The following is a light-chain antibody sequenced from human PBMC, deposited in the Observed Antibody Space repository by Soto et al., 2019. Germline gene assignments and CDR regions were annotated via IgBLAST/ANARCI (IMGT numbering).Light chain of an antibody. Sequence: DIQMTQSPSSLSASVGDRVTITCQASQDISNFLNWYQQKPGKAPKLLIYDASNLETGVPSRFSGSGSGTDFTFTISSLQPEDFATYYCQQYDNPLVTFGPGTKVDIK. J-gene: IGKJ3*01. CDR3: QQYDNPLVT. V-gene: IGKV1-33*01. CDR2: DAS. CDR1: QDISNF.